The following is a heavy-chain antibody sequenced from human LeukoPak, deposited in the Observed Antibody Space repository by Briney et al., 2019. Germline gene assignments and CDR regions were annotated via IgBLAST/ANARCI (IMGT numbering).Heavy chain of an antibody. CDR1: GFTFSSYG. V-gene: IGHV3-30*03. CDR3: ATDYYDSSGAYTVDY. D-gene: IGHD3-22*01. Sequence: PGGSLRLSCAASGFTFSSYGMHWVRQAPGKGLEWVAVISYDGSNKYYADSVKGRFTISRDNSKNTLYLQMNSLRAEDTAIYYCATDYYDSSGAYTVDYWGQGTLVTVSS. J-gene: IGHJ4*02. CDR2: ISYDGSNK.